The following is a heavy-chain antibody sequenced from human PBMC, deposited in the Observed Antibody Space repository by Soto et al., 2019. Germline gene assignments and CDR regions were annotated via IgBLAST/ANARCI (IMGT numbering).Heavy chain of an antibody. CDR2: IKSDSSSL. V-gene: IGHV3-21*06. CDR3: ARTPMTGSQSGAFDI. Sequence: VQLVESGGGLVKPGGSLRLSCAASGFTFSTYLMNWVRQAPGKGLEWVSSIKSDSSSLYYADSVKGRFTISRDNAXXSLHLQMNSLRVEDTAMYFCARTPMTGSQSGAFDIWGQGTMVTVSS. J-gene: IGHJ3*02. CDR1: GFTFSTYL. D-gene: IGHD3-9*01.